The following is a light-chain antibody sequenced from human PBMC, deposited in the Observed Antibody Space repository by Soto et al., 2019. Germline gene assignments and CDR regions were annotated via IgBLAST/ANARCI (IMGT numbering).Light chain of an antibody. CDR1: QSVSIK. CDR3: QQYNDWPPQLT. Sequence: EIGMPQSPAPLSVSPGERATVSCRASQSVSIKLAWYQQKPGQAPRLLIYAASTRATDIPARFSGSWSGTEFTLTISSLQSEDSAVYYCQQYNDWPPQLTFGGGTKVEIK. CDR2: AAS. J-gene: IGKJ4*01. V-gene: IGKV3-15*01.